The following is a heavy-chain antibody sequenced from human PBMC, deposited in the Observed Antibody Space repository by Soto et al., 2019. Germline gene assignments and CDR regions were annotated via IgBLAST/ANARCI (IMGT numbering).Heavy chain of an antibody. Sequence: QVQLVQSGDEVKKPGASVKVSCKASGYIFVNYGIAWVRQAPGQGLEWMGWISPYTGNTHSATKIQGRLTMTTDTSTGTGYMELGSLRSDDTAVYYCVMVDNYVTPTPQDVWGQGTTVTVSS. CDR3: VMVDNYVTPTPQDV. D-gene: IGHD3-16*01. J-gene: IGHJ6*02. V-gene: IGHV1-18*01. CDR2: ISPYTGNT. CDR1: GYIFVNYG.